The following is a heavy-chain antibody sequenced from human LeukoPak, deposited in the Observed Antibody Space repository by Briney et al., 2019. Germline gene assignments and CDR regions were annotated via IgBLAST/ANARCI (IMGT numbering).Heavy chain of an antibody. J-gene: IGHJ4*02. D-gene: IGHD5-18*01. CDR3: AGIGITWNVDTVPFDY. V-gene: IGHV4-30-4*01. Sequence: SQTLSLTCTVSGGSISSGDYYWSWIRQPPGKGLEWIGYIYYSGSTYYNPSLKSRVTISADTSKNQFSLKLSSVTAADTAVYYCAGIGITWNVDTVPFDYWGQGTLVTVSS. CDR1: GGSISSGDYY. CDR2: IYYSGST.